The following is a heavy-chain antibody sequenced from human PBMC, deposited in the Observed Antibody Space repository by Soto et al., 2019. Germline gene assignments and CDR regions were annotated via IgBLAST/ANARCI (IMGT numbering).Heavy chain of an antibody. J-gene: IGHJ4*02. Sequence: GGSLRLSCAASGFIFPNAWMSWVRQGPGKGLEWVARIKSQSDGGAKDYAAAVKGRFTISRDDSKNAVYLQMDSLRSDDTAVYYCTNDPIKLWPYDYWGQGTLVTVSS. D-gene: IGHD1-1*01. CDR3: TNDPIKLWPYDY. CDR2: IKSQSDGGAK. V-gene: IGHV3-15*01. CDR1: GFIFPNAW.